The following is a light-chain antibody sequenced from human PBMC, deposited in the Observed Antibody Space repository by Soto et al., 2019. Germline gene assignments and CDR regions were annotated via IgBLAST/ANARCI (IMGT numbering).Light chain of an antibody. CDR2: EVS. CDR3: CSYRSTSTLV. CDR1: SSDIGAYKY. V-gene: IGLV2-14*01. Sequence: QSALTQPASVSGSPGQSVTISCTGTSSDIGAYKYVSWYQHHPCKSPRLMIYEVSNRPSGVSNRFSASKSGNTASLTISGLQAEDEADYYCCSYRSTSTLVFGGGTQLTVL. J-gene: IGLJ2*01.